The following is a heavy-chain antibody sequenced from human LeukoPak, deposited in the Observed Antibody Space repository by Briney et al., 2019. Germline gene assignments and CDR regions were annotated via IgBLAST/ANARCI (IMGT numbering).Heavy chain of an antibody. CDR1: GYTFSSYY. CDR3: ARDGDVGAFDY. CDR2: INPSGGST. J-gene: IGHJ4*02. Sequence: ASVKVSCKASGYTFSSYYMHWVRQAPGQGLEWMGIINPSGGSTSYGQKIQGRVTMTRDTSTSAVYMELSSLRSDDTAVYYCARDGDVGAFDYWGQGTLVTVSS. D-gene: IGHD1-26*01. V-gene: IGHV1-46*01.